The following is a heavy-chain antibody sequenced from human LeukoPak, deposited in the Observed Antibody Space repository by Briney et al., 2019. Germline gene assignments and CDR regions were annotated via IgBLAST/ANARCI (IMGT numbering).Heavy chain of an antibody. CDR3: ARPHDYGENIDY. V-gene: IGHV3-21*01. J-gene: IGHJ4*02. Sequence: GGSLRLSCAASGFTFSTYLMHWVRQAPGKGLEWVSSISSSSSYIYYADSLRGRFTISRDNAKNSLYLQMNSLRAEDTAVYYCARPHDYGENIDYWGQGTLVTVSS. CDR1: GFTFSTYL. D-gene: IGHD4-17*01. CDR2: ISSSSSYI.